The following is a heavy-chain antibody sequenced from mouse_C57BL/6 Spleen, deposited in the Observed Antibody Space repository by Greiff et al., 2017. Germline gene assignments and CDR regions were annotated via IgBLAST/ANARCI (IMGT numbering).Heavy chain of an antibody. J-gene: IGHJ4*01. Sequence: EVQRVESGPGLVKPSQSLSLTCSVTGYSITSGYYWNWIRQFPGNKLEWMGYISYDGSNNYNPSLKNRISITRDTSKNQFFLKLNSVTTEDTATYDCARAREWEFYYAMDYWGQGTSVTVSS. D-gene: IGHD4-1*01. CDR3: ARAREWEFYYAMDY. CDR1: GYSITSGYY. V-gene: IGHV3-6*01. CDR2: ISYDGSN.